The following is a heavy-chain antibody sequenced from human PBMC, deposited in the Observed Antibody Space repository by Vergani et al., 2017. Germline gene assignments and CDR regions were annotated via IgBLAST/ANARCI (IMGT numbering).Heavy chain of an antibody. Sequence: QVQLVQSGAEVKKPGASVKVSCKASGYTFTGYYMHWVRQAPGQGLEWMGWINPNSGGTNYAQKFQGRVTMTRDTSISTADMELSRLRSDDKAVYYCARAQSITMIDACDIWGQGTMVTVSS. CDR2: INPNSGGT. CDR1: GYTFTGYY. CDR3: ARAQSITMIDACDI. J-gene: IGHJ3*02. V-gene: IGHV1-2*02. D-gene: IGHD3-22*01.